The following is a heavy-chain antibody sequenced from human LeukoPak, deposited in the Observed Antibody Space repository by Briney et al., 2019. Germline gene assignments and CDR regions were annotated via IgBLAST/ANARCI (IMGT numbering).Heavy chain of an antibody. Sequence: SETLSLTCAVYGGSFSGYYWSWIRQPPGKGLEWIGEINHSGSTNYNPSLKSRVTISVDTSKNQFSLKLSSVTAADMAVYYCARARKRYYYDSSGYYYFDYWGQGTLVTVSS. V-gene: IGHV4-34*01. CDR1: GGSFSGYY. CDR3: ARARKRYYYDSSGYYYFDY. CDR2: INHSGST. D-gene: IGHD3-22*01. J-gene: IGHJ4*02.